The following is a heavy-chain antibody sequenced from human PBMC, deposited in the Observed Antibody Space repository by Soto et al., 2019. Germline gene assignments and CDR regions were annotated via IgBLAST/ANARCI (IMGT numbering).Heavy chain of an antibody. J-gene: IGHJ6*02. CDR1: GGTFSSYA. D-gene: IGHD2-2*01. V-gene: IGHV1-69*13. CDR3: ATPHCSSTSCLYYYYGMDV. Sequence: ASVKVSCKASGGTFSSYAISWVRQAPGQGLEWMGGIIPIFGTANYAQKFQGRVTITADESTSTAYMELSSLRSEDTAVYYCATPHCSSTSCLYYYYGMDVWGQGTTVTVSS. CDR2: IIPIFGTA.